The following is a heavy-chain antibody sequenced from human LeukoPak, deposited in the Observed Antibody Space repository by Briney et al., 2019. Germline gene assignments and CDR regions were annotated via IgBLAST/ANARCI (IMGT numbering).Heavy chain of an antibody. Sequence: PSETLSLTCAVYGGSFSGYYWSWIRQPPGKGLEWIGEINHSGSTNYSPSLKSRVTISVDTSKNQFSLKLSSVTAADTAVYYCARSPNCSGGSCYGDYWGQGTLVTVSS. CDR2: INHSGST. D-gene: IGHD2-15*01. CDR1: GGSFSGYY. V-gene: IGHV4-34*01. J-gene: IGHJ4*02. CDR3: ARSPNCSGGSCYGDY.